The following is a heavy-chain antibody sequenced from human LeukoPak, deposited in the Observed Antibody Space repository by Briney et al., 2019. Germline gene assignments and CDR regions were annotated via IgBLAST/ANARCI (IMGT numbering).Heavy chain of an antibody. CDR2: INSGGDDI. CDR3: ARDTIQPGLIDD. CDR1: GFSFSLYA. D-gene: IGHD2-2*01. J-gene: IGHJ4*02. Sequence: GGALRLSCAASGFSFSLYAMNWVRQAPGKGLEWISYINSGGDDIHYAASVRGRFTISRDDAGNTLFLQLSSLRAEDTAVYYCARDTIQPGLIDDWGQGTLVTVSS. V-gene: IGHV3-21*05.